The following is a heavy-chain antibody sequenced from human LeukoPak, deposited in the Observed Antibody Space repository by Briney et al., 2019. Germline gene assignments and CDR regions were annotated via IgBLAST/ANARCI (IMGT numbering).Heavy chain of an antibody. Sequence: SETLSLTCAVSGYSISSGYYWGWIRQPPGKGLEWIGSIYYSGSTYYNPSLKSRVTISVDTSKNQFSLKLSSVTAADTAVYYCARRITMVRGVMWDTFDYWGQGTLVTVSS. CDR1: GYSISSGYY. D-gene: IGHD3-10*01. CDR3: ARRITMVRGVMWDTFDY. CDR2: IYYSGST. J-gene: IGHJ4*02. V-gene: IGHV4-38-2*01.